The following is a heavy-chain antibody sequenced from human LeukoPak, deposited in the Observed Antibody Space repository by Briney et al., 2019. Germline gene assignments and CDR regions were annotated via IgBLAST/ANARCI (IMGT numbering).Heavy chain of an antibody. D-gene: IGHD6-13*01. Sequence: SETLSLTCAVYGGSFSGYYWSWIRQPPGKGLEWIGEINHSGSTNYNPSLKSRVTISVDTSKNQFSLKLSSVTAADTAVYYCAREPGIAAADHFDYWGQGTLVTVSS. CDR3: AREPGIAAADHFDY. CDR1: GGSFSGYY. CDR2: INHSGST. V-gene: IGHV4-34*01. J-gene: IGHJ4*02.